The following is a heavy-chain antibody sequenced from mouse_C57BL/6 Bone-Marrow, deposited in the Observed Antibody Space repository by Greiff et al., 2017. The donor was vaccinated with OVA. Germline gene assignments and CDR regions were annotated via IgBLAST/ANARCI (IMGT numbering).Heavy chain of an antibody. CDR3: ARDRY. Sequence: EVQVVESGGGLVKPGGSLKLSCAASGFTFSSYAMSWVRQTPEKRLEWVATISDGGSYTYYPDNVKGRLTISRDNAKNNLYLQMSHLKSEDTAMYYCARDRYWGQGTTLTVSS. CDR1: GFTFSSYA. CDR2: ISDGGSYT. V-gene: IGHV5-4*01. J-gene: IGHJ2*01.